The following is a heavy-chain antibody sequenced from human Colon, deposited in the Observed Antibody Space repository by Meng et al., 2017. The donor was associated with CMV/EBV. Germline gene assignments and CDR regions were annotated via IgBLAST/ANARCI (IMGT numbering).Heavy chain of an antibody. Sequence: ASVTVSCKASGYTFTTYGISWVRQAPGQGLEWMGWISAHNGNTNYAQNLQGRVTMTTDRSTSTAYMELRSLRSDDTAVYYCARGKGYYSTSGNFDYWGQGTLVTVSS. CDR1: GYTFTTYG. CDR3: ARGKGYYSTSGNFDY. V-gene: IGHV1-18*01. J-gene: IGHJ4*02. CDR2: ISAHNGNT. D-gene: IGHD1-26*01.